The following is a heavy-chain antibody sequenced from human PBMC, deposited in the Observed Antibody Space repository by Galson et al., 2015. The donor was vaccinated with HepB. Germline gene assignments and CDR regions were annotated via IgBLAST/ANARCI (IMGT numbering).Heavy chain of an antibody. V-gene: IGHV3-30*18. CDR1: GFTFSSYG. Sequence: SLRLSCAASGFTFSSYGMHWVRQAPGKGLEWVAVISYDGSNKYYADSVKGRFTISRDNSKNTLYLQTNSLRAEDTAVYYCAKDPRFLEWHPGGYMDVWGKGTTVTVSS. D-gene: IGHD3-3*01. J-gene: IGHJ6*03. CDR2: ISYDGSNK. CDR3: AKDPRFLEWHPGGYMDV.